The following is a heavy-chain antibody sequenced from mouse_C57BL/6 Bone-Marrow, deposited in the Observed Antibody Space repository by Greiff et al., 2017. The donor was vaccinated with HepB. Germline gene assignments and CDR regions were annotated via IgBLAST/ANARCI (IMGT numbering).Heavy chain of an antibody. CDR3: ASNYVDAMDY. CDR2: IYPGSGNT. J-gene: IGHJ4*01. Sequence: VQLQQSGAELVRPGASVKLSCKASGYTFTDYYINWVKQRPGQGLEWIARIYPGSGNTYYNEKFKGKATLTAEKSSSTAYMQLSSLTSEDSDVYFCASNYVDAMDYWGQGTSVTVSS. D-gene: IGHD2-1*01. V-gene: IGHV1-76*01. CDR1: GYTFTDYY.